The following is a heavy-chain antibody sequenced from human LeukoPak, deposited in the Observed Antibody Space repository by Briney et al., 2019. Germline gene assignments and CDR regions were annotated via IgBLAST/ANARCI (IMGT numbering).Heavy chain of an antibody. J-gene: IGHJ5*02. V-gene: IGHV4-4*07. CDR1: GGSIISYY. Sequence: SETLSLTCTVSGGSIISYYWSWIRQPAGKGLEWIGRIYASGSTNYNPSLKSRVTMSLDTSKNQFSLKLSSVTAADTAVYYCARVLQDSRGYPNNWFDPWGQGTLVTVSS. D-gene: IGHD3-22*01. CDR2: IYASGST. CDR3: ARVLQDSRGYPNNWFDP.